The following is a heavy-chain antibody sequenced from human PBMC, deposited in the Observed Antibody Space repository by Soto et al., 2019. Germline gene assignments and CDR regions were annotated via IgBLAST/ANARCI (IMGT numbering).Heavy chain of an antibody. D-gene: IGHD3-3*01. CDR3: ARRYYDFWSGYLNWFDP. J-gene: IGHJ5*02. Sequence: PSATLSLTCTVSGGSISSYYWSWIRQPPGKGLEGIGYIYYSGGTNYNPSLKSRVTISVDTSKNQFSLTLSSVTAADAALYYCARRYYDFWSGYLNWFDPWGRGTLVTVSS. V-gene: IGHV4-59*08. CDR2: IYYSGGT. CDR1: GGSISSYY.